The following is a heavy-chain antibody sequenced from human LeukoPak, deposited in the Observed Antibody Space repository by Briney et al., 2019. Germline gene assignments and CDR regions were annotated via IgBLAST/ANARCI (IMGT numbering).Heavy chain of an antibody. CDR2: ISGSGGST. J-gene: IGHJ4*02. V-gene: IGHV3-23*01. CDR1: GFTFSSYA. CDR3: ADYSGSRKAFDY. D-gene: IGHD1-26*01. Sequence: GGSLRLSCAASGFTFSSYAMSWVRQAPGKGLEWVSAISGSGGSTYYADSVKGRFTISRDNSKNTLYLQMNSLRAEDTAVYYCADYSGSRKAFDYWGQGTLVTVSS.